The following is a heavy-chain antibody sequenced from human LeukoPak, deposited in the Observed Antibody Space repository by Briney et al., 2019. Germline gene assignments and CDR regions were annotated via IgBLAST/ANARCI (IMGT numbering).Heavy chain of an antibody. CDR2: IIHIFGTA. J-gene: IGHJ4*02. D-gene: IGHD1-26*01. Sequence: GASVTVSCKASGYTFTNYAISWVRQAPGQGPEWMGRIIHIFGTANYEQKFQGRVTITADESTSTAYMELSSLRSEDTAVYYCARALTERGSQTLLDYWGQGTLVTVSS. CDR3: ARALTERGSQTLLDY. V-gene: IGHV1-69*13. CDR1: GYTFTNYA.